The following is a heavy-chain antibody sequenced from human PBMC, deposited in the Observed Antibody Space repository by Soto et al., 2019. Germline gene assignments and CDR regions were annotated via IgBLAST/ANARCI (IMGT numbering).Heavy chain of an antibody. CDR1: GCTFTSYA. V-gene: IGHV1-3*01. CDR3: AGIAVAGTWLDY. Sequence: GASVKVSCKASGCTFTSYAMHWVRQAPGQRLEWMGWINAGNGNTKYSQKFQGRVTITRDTSASTAYMELSSLRSEDTAVYYCAGIAVAGTWLDYWGQGTLVTVSS. J-gene: IGHJ4*02. CDR2: INAGNGNT. D-gene: IGHD6-19*01.